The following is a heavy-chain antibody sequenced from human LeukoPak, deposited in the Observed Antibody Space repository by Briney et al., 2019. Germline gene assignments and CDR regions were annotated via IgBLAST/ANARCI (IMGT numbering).Heavy chain of an antibody. J-gene: IGHJ4*02. CDR2: IYSGGST. D-gene: IGHD6-19*01. CDR1: GFTFSNNW. Sequence: GGSLRLSCVVSGFTFSNNWMSWVRQAPGKGLEWVSVIYSGGSTYYADSVKGRFTISRDNSKNTLYLQMNSLRAEDTAVYYCAAHYSSGWYVYFDYWGQGTLVTVSS. V-gene: IGHV3-66*01. CDR3: AAHYSSGWYVYFDY.